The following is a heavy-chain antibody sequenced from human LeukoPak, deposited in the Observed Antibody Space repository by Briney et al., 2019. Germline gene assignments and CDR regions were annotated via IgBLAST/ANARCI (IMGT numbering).Heavy chain of an antibody. CDR1: GGSISSYY. Sequence: SETLSLTCTVSGGSISSYYWSWIRQPPGKGLEWIGYIYYSGSTNYNPSLKSRVTISVDTSKNQFSLKLSSVTAADTAVYYCARDQGEGATIDYWGQGTLVTVSS. CDR3: ARDQGEGATIDY. CDR2: IYYSGST. J-gene: IGHJ4*02. V-gene: IGHV4-59*12. D-gene: IGHD1-26*01.